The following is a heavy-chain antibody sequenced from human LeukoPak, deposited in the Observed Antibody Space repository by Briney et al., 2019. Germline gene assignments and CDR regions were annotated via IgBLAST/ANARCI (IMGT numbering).Heavy chain of an antibody. D-gene: IGHD6-19*01. Sequence: ASVKVSCKASGYTFTGYYMHWVRQAPGQGLEWMGIINPSGGSTSYAQKFQGRVTMTRDTSTSTIYMELSSLRSEDTAVYYCARDHLTSLGVSSGYYDYWGQGTLVTVSS. CDR2: INPSGGST. CDR3: ARDHLTSLGVSSGYYDY. CDR1: GYTFTGYY. J-gene: IGHJ4*02. V-gene: IGHV1-46*01.